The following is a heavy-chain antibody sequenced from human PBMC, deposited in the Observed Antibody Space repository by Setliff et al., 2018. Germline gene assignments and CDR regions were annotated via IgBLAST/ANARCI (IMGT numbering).Heavy chain of an antibody. J-gene: IGHJ4*02. Sequence: SETLSLTCSVSGGSIISSTYNWGWIRQPPGKGLEWIGSIYYSGTTYYNPSLESRITMSVDTSNNRFSLNLTSVTVADTAVYSCARGLHSGTYWGTRPLGLDYWGQGSLVTVSS. D-gene: IGHD1-26*01. CDR2: IYYSGTT. V-gene: IGHV4-39*01. CDR1: GGSIISSTYN. CDR3: ARGLHSGTYWGTRPLGLDY.